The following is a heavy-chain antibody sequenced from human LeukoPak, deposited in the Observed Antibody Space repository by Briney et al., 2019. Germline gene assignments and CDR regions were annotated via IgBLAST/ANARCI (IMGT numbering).Heavy chain of an antibody. CDR2: IYYSGST. V-gene: IGHV4-39*01. D-gene: IGHD4-17*01. CDR3: ARHDYGDSDWFDP. J-gene: IGHJ5*02. CDR1: GGPISSSSYY. Sequence: SETLSLTCTASGGPISSSSYYWGWIRQPPGKGLEWIGSIYYSGSTYYNPSLKSRVTISVDTSKNQFSLKLSSVTAADTAVYYCARHDYGDSDWFDPWGQGTLVTVSS.